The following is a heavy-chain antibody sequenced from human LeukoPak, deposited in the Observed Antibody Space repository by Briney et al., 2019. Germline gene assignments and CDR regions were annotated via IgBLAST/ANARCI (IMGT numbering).Heavy chain of an antibody. CDR2: IRYDGSNK. J-gene: IGHJ6*03. CDR3: AGRVLYCGRTSYYYTDR. Sequence: PGGSMRLSSAASGSTFTRYAIHWVRQAPGKGLGWVAFIRYDGSNKYYADSVKGRFTISRDNSKNTLYLQMNSLRADEKAEFCCAGRVLYCGRTSYYYTDRLLKGATVSDSS. V-gene: IGHV3-30*02. D-gene: IGHD2-2*01. CDR1: GSTFTRYA.